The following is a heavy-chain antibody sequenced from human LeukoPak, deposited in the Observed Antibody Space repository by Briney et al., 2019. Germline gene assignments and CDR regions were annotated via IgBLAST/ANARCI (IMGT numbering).Heavy chain of an antibody. D-gene: IGHD6-13*01. V-gene: IGHV3-48*01. CDR1: GFTFSSHS. CDR2: ISSSSSTI. CDR3: AGRLGQQPDY. J-gene: IGHJ4*02. Sequence: GGSLRLSCAASGFTFSSHSMNWVRQAPGKGLEWVSYISSSSSTIYYADSVKGRFTISRDNAKNSLYLQMNSLRAEDTAVYYCAGRLGQQPDYWGQGTLVTVSS.